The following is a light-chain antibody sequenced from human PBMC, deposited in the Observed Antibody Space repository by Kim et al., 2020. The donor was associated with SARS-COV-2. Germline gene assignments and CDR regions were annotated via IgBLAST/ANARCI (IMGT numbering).Light chain of an antibody. J-gene: IGKJ1*01. Sequence: SPGERAPLSCRASQRISSNLAWYQQKLGQAPRLLIYGASTRATGIPVRFSGSGSGTEFTLTISSLQSEDFAVYYCQKYNNWHTWTFGQGTKVDIK. CDR3: QKYNNWHTWT. V-gene: IGKV3-15*01. CDR2: GAS. CDR1: QRISSN.